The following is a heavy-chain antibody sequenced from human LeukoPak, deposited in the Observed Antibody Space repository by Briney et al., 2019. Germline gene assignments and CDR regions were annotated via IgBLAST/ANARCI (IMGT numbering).Heavy chain of an antibody. CDR1: GFTFDDYA. CDR3: AKVGYYDSSGLYGAFDI. V-gene: IGHV3-9*01. D-gene: IGHD3-22*01. CDR2: ISWNSGSI. Sequence: GGSLRLSCAASGFTFDDYAMHWVRQAPGKGLERVSGISWNSGSIGYADSVKGRFTISRDNAKNSLYLQMNSLRAEDTALYYCAKVGYYDSSGLYGAFDIWGQGTMVTVSS. J-gene: IGHJ3*02.